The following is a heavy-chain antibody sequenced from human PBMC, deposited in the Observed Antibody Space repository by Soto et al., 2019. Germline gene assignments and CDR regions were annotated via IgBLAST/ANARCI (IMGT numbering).Heavy chain of an antibody. CDR2: MNPNSGNR. Sequence: QVQLVQSGAEVRKPGASVKVSCKASGYTFTNYDINWVRQAPGEGLEWMGWMNPNSGNRGFGQKFQVRVTMTSHTSIITASMALTILTPDDTAAYFCARGAYVASFPAYPYYMAVWGEGTTVTVSS. D-gene: IGHD3-10*02. CDR1: GYTFTNYD. V-gene: IGHV1-8*01. J-gene: IGHJ6*03. CDR3: ARGAYVASFPAYPYYMAV.